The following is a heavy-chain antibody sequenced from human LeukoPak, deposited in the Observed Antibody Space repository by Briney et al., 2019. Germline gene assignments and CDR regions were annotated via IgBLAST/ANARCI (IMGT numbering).Heavy chain of an antibody. CDR3: VRDGDDLNFDY. D-gene: IGHD7-27*01. V-gene: IGHV3-74*01. CDR2: VIRDGSFT. CDR1: GFTFRSYW. J-gene: IGHJ4*02. Sequence: PGGSLRLSCAASGFTFRSYWMHWVRQAPGKGLEWVSRVIRDGSFTNYADSVKGRFTISRDNAKNTLYLQMSSLRAEDTAVYFCVRDGDDLNFDYWGQGTLVTVS.